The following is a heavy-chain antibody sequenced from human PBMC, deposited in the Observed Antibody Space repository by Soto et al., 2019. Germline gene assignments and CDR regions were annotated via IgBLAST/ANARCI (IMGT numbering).Heavy chain of an antibody. CDR3: ASSSPYGMDV. V-gene: IGHV4-30-4*01. Sequence: PSETLSLTCSVSGGSISSGYYYWSWIRQPPGKGLEWIGNIYYSGNTYYNPSLKSRLIISIDTSKNQFSLKVGSATAADTAVYYCASSSPYGMDVWGQGTTVTVSS. CDR2: IYYSGNT. CDR1: GGSISSGYYY. J-gene: IGHJ6*02.